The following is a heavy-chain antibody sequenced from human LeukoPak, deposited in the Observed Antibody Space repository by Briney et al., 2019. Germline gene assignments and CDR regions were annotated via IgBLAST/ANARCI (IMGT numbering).Heavy chain of an antibody. CDR2: TYFSGNI. CDR3: ARYDSSGYSIEY. CDR1: GRAIRSHY. V-gene: IGHV4-59*11. D-gene: IGHD3-22*01. J-gene: IGHJ4*02. Sequence: SETLSLTCTVSGRAIRSHYWSWIRQPPGKGLEWIGYTYFSGNINYNPSLKSRVTISVDTSKTHFSLKLSSVTAAATVVYYCARYDSSGYSIEYWGQGTQVTVAS.